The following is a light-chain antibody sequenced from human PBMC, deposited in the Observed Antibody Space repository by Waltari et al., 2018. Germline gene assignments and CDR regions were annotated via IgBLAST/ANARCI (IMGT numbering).Light chain of an antibody. V-gene: IGKV1-5*03. J-gene: IGKJ1*01. CDR2: KAY. CDR3: QQYDSYSRP. Sequence: DIQMTQSPSTLSASVADRVTITCRASQRIISWLAWYQQKPGTAPKLLIYKAYSLESGVPSSFSGSGSETEFSHTISSLQPDDFATYDCQQYDSYSRPFDQATKVEIK. CDR1: QRIISW.